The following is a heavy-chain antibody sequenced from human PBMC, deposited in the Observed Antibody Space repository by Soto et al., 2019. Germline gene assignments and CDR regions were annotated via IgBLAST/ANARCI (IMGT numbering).Heavy chain of an antibody. D-gene: IGHD4-17*01. CDR2: ISYDGSNK. CDR3: AIALGDYEDC. J-gene: IGHJ4*02. Sequence: QGQLAESGGGVVQPGRSLRLSCAASGFTFSSYAMHWVRQAPGKGLEWVAVISYDGSNKYYADSVKGRFTISRDNSKNTLYLQMNSLRVEDTAVYYCAIALGDYEDCWGQGTLFTVSS. V-gene: IGHV3-30-3*01. CDR1: GFTFSSYA.